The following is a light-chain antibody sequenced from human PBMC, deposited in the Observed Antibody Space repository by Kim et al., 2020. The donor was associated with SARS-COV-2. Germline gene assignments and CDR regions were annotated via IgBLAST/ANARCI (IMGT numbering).Light chain of an antibody. J-gene: IGLJ2*01. V-gene: IGLV3-19*01. CDR3: KSRDSSGNVV. Sequence: SSELTQDPAVSVALGQTVRITCQGDSLRSYYASWYQQKPGQAPVLVIYGRNNRPSGIPDRFSGSTSGNTASLTITGAQAEDEADCYCKSRDSSGNVVFGGGTQLTVL. CDR2: GRN. CDR1: SLRSYY.